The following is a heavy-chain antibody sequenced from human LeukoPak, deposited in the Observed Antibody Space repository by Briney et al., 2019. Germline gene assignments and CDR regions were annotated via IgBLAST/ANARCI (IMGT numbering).Heavy chain of an antibody. CDR3: ARDPPYSSGWYSTSGGDY. Sequence: GGSLRLSCAASGFTFSTYWMSWVRQAPGKGLEWVATIKQDGSEKYYVDSVKGRFTISRDNAKNSLYLQMNSLRAEDTAVYYCARDPPYSSGWYSTSGGDYWGQGTLVTVSS. CDR2: IKQDGSEK. V-gene: IGHV3-7*01. J-gene: IGHJ4*02. CDR1: GFTFSTYW. D-gene: IGHD6-19*01.